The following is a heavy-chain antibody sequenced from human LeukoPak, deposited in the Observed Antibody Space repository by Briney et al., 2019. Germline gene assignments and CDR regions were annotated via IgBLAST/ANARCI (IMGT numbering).Heavy chain of an antibody. CDR1: GFSFGTYA. D-gene: IGHD3-3*01. CDR3: ARYYGDHYGDWGLDY. CDR2: ISNDGNNK. J-gene: IGHJ4*02. V-gene: IGHV3-30*01. Sequence: PGRSLRLSCAASGFSFGTYALHWVRQAPGKGLEWVAVISNDGNNKYYADSVRGRFTISRDSSKNTVNLQMNSLRPEDTAVYYCARYYGDHYGDWGLDYWGQGTPVTVSS.